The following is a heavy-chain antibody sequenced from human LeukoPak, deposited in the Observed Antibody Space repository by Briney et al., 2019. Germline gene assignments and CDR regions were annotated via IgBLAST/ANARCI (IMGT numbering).Heavy chain of an antibody. Sequence: PGESLTLSCAASGFTFSNHAMSWVRQAPGKGLQWVSVISGGGRTTEYADSVKGRFTVSRDNSVNTLSLHMDSLRVEDTAIYYCAKNVVFTRYFNSWGQGTLVTVSS. J-gene: IGHJ4*02. CDR1: GFTFSNHA. D-gene: IGHD2-21*01. CDR3: AKNVVFTRYFNS. V-gene: IGHV3-23*01. CDR2: ISGGGRTT.